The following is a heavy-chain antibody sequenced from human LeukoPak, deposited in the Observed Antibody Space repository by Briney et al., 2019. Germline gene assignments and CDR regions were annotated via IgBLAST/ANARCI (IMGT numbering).Heavy chain of an antibody. J-gene: IGHJ4*02. Sequence: GGSLRLSCAASGFTFSSHAMHWVRQAPGKGLEWVAVISYDGSNKYYADSVKGRLTISRDNSKNTLYLQMNSLRAEDTAVYYCAREKEQPVPDYWGQGTLVTVSS. CDR3: AREKEQPVPDY. D-gene: IGHD6-6*01. CDR1: GFTFSSHA. CDR2: ISYDGSNK. V-gene: IGHV3-30-3*01.